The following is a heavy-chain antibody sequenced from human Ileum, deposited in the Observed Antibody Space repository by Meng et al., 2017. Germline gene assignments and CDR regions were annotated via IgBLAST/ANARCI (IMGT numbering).Heavy chain of an antibody. J-gene: IGHJ4*02. Sequence: QWRLQESGPRLVKPSGTLSLTCAVSGTWWSWVRQPPGKGLEWIGEIFQSGRTNYNPSLKSRVTISIDKSKSQISLQLSAVTAADTAVYSCATSNDRDVYYLGYWGQGTLVTVSS. V-gene: IGHV4-4*02. CDR1: GTW. D-gene: IGHD3-22*01. CDR2: IFQSGRT. CDR3: ATSNDRDVYYLGY.